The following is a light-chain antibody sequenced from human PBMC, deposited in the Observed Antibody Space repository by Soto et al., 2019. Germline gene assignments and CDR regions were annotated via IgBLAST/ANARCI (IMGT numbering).Light chain of an antibody. Sequence: EIVMTQSPATLSLSPGGGATLSCRASQTVKTNLDWYQHKPGQAPRLLIYAASTRATGVPDRFSGSGSGTEFTLTISSLQSEDFAVYYCLQYNNWPPLTFGQGTRLEIK. CDR2: AAS. CDR3: LQYNNWPPLT. V-gene: IGKV3-15*01. J-gene: IGKJ5*01. CDR1: QTVKTN.